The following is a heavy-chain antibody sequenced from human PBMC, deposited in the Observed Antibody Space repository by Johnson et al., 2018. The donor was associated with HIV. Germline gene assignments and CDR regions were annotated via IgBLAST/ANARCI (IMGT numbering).Heavy chain of an antibody. D-gene: IGHD1-1*01. V-gene: IGHV3-30-3*01. J-gene: IGHJ3*02. CDR2: ISYDGSNK. CDR1: GFTFSSYA. CDR3: AVLTTGGLRVGNFDI. Sequence: QMQLVESGGAVVQPGRSLRLSCAASGFTFSSYAMHWVRQAPGKGLEWVAVISYDGSNKYYADSVKGRFTISRDNSKNTLYLQMHSLRIEDTAVYYCAVLTTGGLRVGNFDICGQGTMVTVSS.